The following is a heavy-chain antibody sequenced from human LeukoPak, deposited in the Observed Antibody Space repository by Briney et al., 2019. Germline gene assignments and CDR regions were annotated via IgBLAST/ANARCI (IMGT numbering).Heavy chain of an antibody. CDR1: GFIFSNYW. J-gene: IGHJ4*02. Sequence: GGSLRLSCAASGFIFSNYWMIWVRQAPGKGLEWVANIKQDGSEKNYVDSVKGRFTISRDNANNSFHLQMNSLRAEDTAVYYCTTEGEVGYGYLWWGQGSLVTVSS. CDR3: TTEGEVGYGYLW. D-gene: IGHD5-12*01. CDR2: IKQDGSEK. V-gene: IGHV3-7*01.